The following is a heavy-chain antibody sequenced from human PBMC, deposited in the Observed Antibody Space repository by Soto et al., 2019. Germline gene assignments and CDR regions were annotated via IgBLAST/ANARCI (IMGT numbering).Heavy chain of an antibody. D-gene: IGHD5-12*01. Sequence: SETLSLTCTVSGGSIRSYFGSWIRQPPGKGLEWIGYIYYSGSTNYNPSLKSRVTISVDTSKNQFSLKLSSVTAADTAVYYCARAYDGYYYYYMDVWGKGTTVTVSS. CDR3: ARAYDGYYYYYMDV. CDR2: IYYSGST. CDR1: GGSIRSYF. V-gene: IGHV4-59*01. J-gene: IGHJ6*03.